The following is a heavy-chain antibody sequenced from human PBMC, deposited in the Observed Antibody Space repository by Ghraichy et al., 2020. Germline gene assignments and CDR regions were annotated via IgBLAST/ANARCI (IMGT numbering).Heavy chain of an antibody. CDR2: ISYEGSKK. Sequence: SLNISCAASGFTFSNYGMHWVRQAPGKGLEWVAVISYEGSKKYYIDSVKGRFTISRDNSKNTLYLQMNSLTTEDTALYYCAKDENPGYYVSSGYDSWGQGTLVTVSS. CDR1: GFTFSNYG. V-gene: IGHV3-30*18. J-gene: IGHJ4*02. D-gene: IGHD3-22*01. CDR3: AKDENPGYYVSSGYDS.